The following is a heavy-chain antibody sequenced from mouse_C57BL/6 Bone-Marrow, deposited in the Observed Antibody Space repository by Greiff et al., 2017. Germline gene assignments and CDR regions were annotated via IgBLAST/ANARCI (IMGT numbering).Heavy chain of an antibody. V-gene: IGHV5-6*01. CDR3: ARLGGYDGAWFAY. CDR2: ISSGGSYT. J-gene: IGHJ3*01. CDR1: GFTFSSYG. D-gene: IGHD2-2*01. Sequence: EVQLLESGGDLVKPGGSLKLSCAASGFTFSSYGMSWVRQTPDKRLEWVATISSGGSYTYYPDSVKGRFTISRDNAKNTLYLQMSSLKSEDTAMYYCARLGGYDGAWFAYWGQGTLVTVSA.